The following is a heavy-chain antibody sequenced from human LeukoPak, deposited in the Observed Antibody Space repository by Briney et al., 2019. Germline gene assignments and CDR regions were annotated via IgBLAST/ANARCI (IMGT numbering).Heavy chain of an antibody. CDR2: ISGSGFSI. V-gene: IGHV3-48*01. CDR3: ARGVPKPSYYYYYMVV. J-gene: IGHJ6*03. CDR1: ALTLSNYT. Sequence: PSGGSLRLSCAVSALTLSNYTMNWVRQAPGKGLEWISYISGSGFSIHYAASVKGRFTISRDNAKNTLYLQMNSLRAEDTAVYYCARGVPKPSYYYYYMVVWGKGTTVTVSS.